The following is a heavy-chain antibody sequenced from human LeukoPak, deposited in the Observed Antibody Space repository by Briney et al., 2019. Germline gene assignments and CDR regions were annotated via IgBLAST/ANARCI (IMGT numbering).Heavy chain of an antibody. CDR3: ARARNTGSHTVPNWFDP. CDR1: GYTFTGYY. Sequence: ASVKVSCKASGYTFTGYYMHWVRQAPGQGLEWMGRINPNSGGTNYAQKFQGRVTMTRDTSISTAYMELSRLRSDDTAVYYCARARNTGSHTVPNWFDPWGQGTLVTVSS. D-gene: IGHD1-26*01. CDR2: INPNSGGT. V-gene: IGHV1-2*06. J-gene: IGHJ5*02.